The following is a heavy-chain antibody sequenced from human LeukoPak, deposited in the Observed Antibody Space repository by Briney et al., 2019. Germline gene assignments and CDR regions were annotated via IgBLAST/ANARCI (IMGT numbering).Heavy chain of an antibody. Sequence: ASVKVSCKASGYIFSDYFVHWVRQAPGQGLEWLGWINPKSGAADYAQQFRGRVTMTRDTSINTDYMEMKRVTSDDTAVYYCARGAAAETSPLDFWGQGTLVIVS. J-gene: IGHJ4*02. CDR1: GYIFSDYF. CDR3: ARGAAAETSPLDF. CDR2: INPKSGAA. D-gene: IGHD6-13*01. V-gene: IGHV1-2*02.